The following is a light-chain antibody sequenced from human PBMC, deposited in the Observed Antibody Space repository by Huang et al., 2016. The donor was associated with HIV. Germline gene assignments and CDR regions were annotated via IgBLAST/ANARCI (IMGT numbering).Light chain of an antibody. CDR1: QSVLYSANKKND. CDR2: WAS. J-gene: IGKJ1*01. Sequence: DIVMSQSPDSLAVSLGERATINCRSSQSVLYSANKKNDLAGYQQRPGQPPKLLIYWASTRESGVPDRFSGSGSGTDFTLTISSLQAEDVALYYCQQYYATPRTFGQGTKVEIK. CDR3: QQYYATPRT. V-gene: IGKV4-1*01.